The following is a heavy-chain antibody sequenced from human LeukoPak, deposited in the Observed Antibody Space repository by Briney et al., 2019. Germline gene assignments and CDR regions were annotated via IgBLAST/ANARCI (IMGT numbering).Heavy chain of an antibody. J-gene: IGHJ3*02. Sequence: GSLRLSCAASGFTFSSYSMNWVRQAPGKGLEWVSYISSSSSTIYYADSVKGRFTISRDNAKNSLYLQMNSLRAEDTAVYYCARWGVVAATPTHAFDIWGQGTMVTVSS. CDR3: ARWGVVAATPTHAFDI. V-gene: IGHV3-48*04. CDR2: ISSSSSTI. CDR1: GFTFSSYS. D-gene: IGHD2-15*01.